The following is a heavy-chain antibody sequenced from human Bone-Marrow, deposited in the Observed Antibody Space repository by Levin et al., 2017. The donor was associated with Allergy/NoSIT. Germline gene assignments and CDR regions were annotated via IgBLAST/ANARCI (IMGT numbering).Heavy chain of an antibody. J-gene: IGHJ4*02. D-gene: IGHD3-10*01. V-gene: IGHV3-7*04. CDR1: GFTFSIYW. CDR3: ARDASYYGSGTNGDYFDY. Sequence: ASVKVSCAAPGFTFSIYWMSWVRQAPGKGLEWVANIKPDGSAKYYMDSVKGRFTISRDNAKNSLYLQMNSLRAEDTAVDYCARDASYYGSGTNGDYFDYWGQGTLVTVSS. CDR2: IKPDGSAK.